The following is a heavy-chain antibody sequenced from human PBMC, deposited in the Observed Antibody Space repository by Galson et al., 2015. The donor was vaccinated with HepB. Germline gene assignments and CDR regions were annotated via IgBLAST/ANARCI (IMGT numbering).Heavy chain of an antibody. V-gene: IGHV1-69*06. D-gene: IGHD2-15*01. CDR1: GYTFSSYA. CDR3: ARDSPDCSGGSCYSYYYYGMDV. J-gene: IGHJ6*02. Sequence: SVKVSCKASGYTFSSYAISWVRQAPGQGLEWMGGIIPIFGTANYAQKFQGRVTITADKSTSTAYMELSSLRSEDTAVYYCARDSPDCSGGSCYSYYYYGMDVWGQGTTVTVSS. CDR2: IIPIFGTA.